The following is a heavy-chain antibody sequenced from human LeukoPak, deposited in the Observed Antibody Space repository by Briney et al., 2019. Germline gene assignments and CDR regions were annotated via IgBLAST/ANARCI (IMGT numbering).Heavy chain of an antibody. V-gene: IGHV3-74*01. CDR2: IKSDGTGT. Sequence: GGSLRLSCAGSGFTFSGYWMQWVRQAPGKGLVRVSRIKSDGTGTTYADSVKGRFTISRDNAKNTLYLQMNSLRAEDTAVYYCARVGYCSSTSCYREFDYWGQGTLVTVSS. J-gene: IGHJ4*02. CDR3: ARVGYCSSTSCYREFDY. CDR1: GFTFSGYW. D-gene: IGHD2-2*01.